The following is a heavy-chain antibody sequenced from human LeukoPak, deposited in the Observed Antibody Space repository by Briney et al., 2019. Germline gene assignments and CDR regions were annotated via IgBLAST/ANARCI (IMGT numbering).Heavy chain of an antibody. V-gene: IGHV3-7*01. Sequence: PGGSLRLSCAAYRFTFSNYWMSWVRQAPGKGLEWVANIKQDGSEKTYVDSAKGRFTISTDNAKNSLYMQTNSLRGEDTAVYYCAVNSNSGTYPTWGQGTLVTVSS. CDR1: RFTFSNYW. CDR2: IKQDGSEK. J-gene: IGHJ5*02. D-gene: IGHD3-10*01. CDR3: AVNSNSGTYPT.